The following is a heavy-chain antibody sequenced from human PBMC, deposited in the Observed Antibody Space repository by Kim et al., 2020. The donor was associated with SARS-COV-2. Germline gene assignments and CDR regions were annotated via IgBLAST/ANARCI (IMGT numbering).Heavy chain of an antibody. Sequence: GGSLRLSCAASGFTFSNAWMSWVRQAPGKGLEWVGRIKSKTDGGTTDYAAPVKGRFTISRDDSKNTLYLQMNSLKTEDTAVYYCTTDWAYCSGGSCYPIFRGFDYWGQGTLVTVSS. J-gene: IGHJ4*02. D-gene: IGHD2-15*01. CDR2: IKSKTDGGTT. CDR3: TTDWAYCSGGSCYPIFRGFDY. CDR1: GFTFSNAW. V-gene: IGHV3-15*01.